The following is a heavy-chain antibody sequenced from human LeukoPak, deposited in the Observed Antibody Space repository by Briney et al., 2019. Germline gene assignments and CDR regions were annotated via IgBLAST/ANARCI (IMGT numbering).Heavy chain of an antibody. CDR2: IYYSGST. J-gene: IGHJ3*02. CDR3: ARGSSVMGVGAFDI. V-gene: IGHV4-59*01. CDR1: GGSISSYY. D-gene: IGHD6-25*01. Sequence: SETLSLTCTVSGGSISSYYWSWIRQPPGKGLEWIGYIYYSGSTNYNPSLKSRVTISVDTSKNQFSLKLSSVTAADTAVYYCARGSSVMGVGAFDIWGQGTMVTVSS.